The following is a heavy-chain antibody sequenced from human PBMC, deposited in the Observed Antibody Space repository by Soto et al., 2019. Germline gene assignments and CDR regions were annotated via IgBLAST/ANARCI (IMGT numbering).Heavy chain of an antibody. CDR3: TRDQGGSYDSWFDP. CDR2: ISSGSAFI. J-gene: IGHJ5*02. D-gene: IGHD1-26*01. Sequence: VQVVESGGGLVKPGGSLRLSCNFSFSMYSMDWVRQAPGKGLEWVASISSGSAFIKYAESVKGRFTISRDNAKNSVSLQMNSLRVEDTAMYYCTRDQGGSYDSWFDPWGRGTLVSVSS. CDR1: FSMYS. V-gene: IGHV3-21*01.